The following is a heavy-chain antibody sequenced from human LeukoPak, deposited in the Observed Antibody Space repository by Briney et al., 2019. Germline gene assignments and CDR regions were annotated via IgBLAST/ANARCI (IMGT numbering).Heavy chain of an antibody. J-gene: IGHJ6*03. CDR1: GGTFSSYA. CDR3: ARAAGSGQNYYYYYYMDV. V-gene: IGHV1-69*13. CDR2: IIPIFGTA. Sequence: ASVKVSCKASGGTFSSYAISWVRQAPGQGLEWMGGIIPIFGTANYAQKFQGRVTITADESTSTAYMELSSLRSEDTAVYYCARAAGSGQNYYYYYYMDVWGKGTTVTISS. D-gene: IGHD3-10*01.